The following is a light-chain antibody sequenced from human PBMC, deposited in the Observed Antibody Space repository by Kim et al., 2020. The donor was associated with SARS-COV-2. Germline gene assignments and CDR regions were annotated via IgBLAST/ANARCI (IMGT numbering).Light chain of an antibody. CDR2: DAS. Sequence: DVQMTQSPSSLSASVGDRVTITCQASQDISTYLNWYQQKPGKAPKLLIYDASNLETGVPSRFSGSASGTDFTFTITSLQPEDIATYYCQQYDDLPITFGQGKRLEIK. CDR3: QQYDDLPIT. J-gene: IGKJ5*01. V-gene: IGKV1-33*01. CDR1: QDISTY.